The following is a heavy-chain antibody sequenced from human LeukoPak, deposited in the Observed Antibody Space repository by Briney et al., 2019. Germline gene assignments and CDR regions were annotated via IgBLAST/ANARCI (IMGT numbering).Heavy chain of an antibody. CDR3: ARAGRSSWVPRGYFDY. J-gene: IGHJ4*02. Sequence: SETLSLTCSVSGYSISSGYYWSWIRQPPGKGLEWIGEINHSGSTNYNPSLKSRVTISVDTSKNQFSLKLSSVTAADTAVYYCARAGRSSWVPRGYFDYWGQGTLVTVSS. CDR1: GYSISSGYY. CDR2: INHSGST. D-gene: IGHD6-13*01. V-gene: IGHV4-38-2*02.